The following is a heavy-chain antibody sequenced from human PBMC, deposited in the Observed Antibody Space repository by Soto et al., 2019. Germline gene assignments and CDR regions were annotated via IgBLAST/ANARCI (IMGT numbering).Heavy chain of an antibody. CDR2: IIPMFGTA. D-gene: IGHD5-18*01. Sequence: QVQLVQSGAEVKKPESSVKVSCKAPGGTFSTYAISWVRQAPGQGLEWMGGIIPMFGTANYAQRFQDRGTITADESTNTVDMELSSLRSEDTAVYCCASGIQLWLRRINNGYSGWGQGTLVTVSS. J-gene: IGHJ4*02. CDR3: ASGIQLWLRRINNGYSG. CDR1: GGTFSTYA. V-gene: IGHV1-69*12.